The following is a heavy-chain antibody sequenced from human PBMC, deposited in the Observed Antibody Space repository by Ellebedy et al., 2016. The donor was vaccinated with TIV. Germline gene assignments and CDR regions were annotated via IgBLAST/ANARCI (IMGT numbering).Heavy chain of an antibody. J-gene: IGHJ4*02. D-gene: IGHD3-22*01. Sequence: SETLSLXCTVSGGSISGADYYWSWIRQPPGKGLEWIAYAFHKWTTNYDPSLESRATTSVDTATNQFSLKLTSVTAADTAVYYCARHSFDSSDLDSWGPGILVTVSS. CDR1: GGSISGADYY. CDR2: AFHKWTT. V-gene: IGHV4-61*08. CDR3: ARHSFDSSDLDS.